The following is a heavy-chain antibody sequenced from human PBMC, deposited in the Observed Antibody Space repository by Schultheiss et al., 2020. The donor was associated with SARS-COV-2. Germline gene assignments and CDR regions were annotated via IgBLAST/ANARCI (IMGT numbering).Heavy chain of an antibody. CDR2: IYPGDSDT. CDR1: GYKFTSYW. CDR3: ARRVYSSSWSYFDY. D-gene: IGHD6-13*01. J-gene: IGHJ4*02. Sequence: GGSLRLSCKASGYKFTSYWIGWVRQMPGKGLEWMGIIYPGDSDTRYSPSFQGQVTISADKSISTAYLQWNSLKASDTAMYYCARRVYSSSWSYFDYWGQGTLVTVSS. V-gene: IGHV5-51*01.